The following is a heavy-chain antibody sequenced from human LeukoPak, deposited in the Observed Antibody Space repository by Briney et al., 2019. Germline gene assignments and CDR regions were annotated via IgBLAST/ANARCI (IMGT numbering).Heavy chain of an antibody. CDR2: ISSSGST. V-gene: IGHV4-30-4*08. CDR3: AREDYGDYVQWTR. D-gene: IGHD4-17*01. J-gene: IGHJ4*02. CDR1: GGSISSGDYY. Sequence: PSQTLSLTCTVSGGSISSGDYYWSWIRQPPGTGLEWIGYISSSGSTYYNPSLRSRVTISVDTSKNQFSLELRSVTAADTAVYYCAREDYGDYVQWTRWGQGTLVTVSS.